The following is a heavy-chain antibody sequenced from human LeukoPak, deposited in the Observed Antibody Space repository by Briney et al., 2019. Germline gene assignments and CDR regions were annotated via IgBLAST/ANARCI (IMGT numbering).Heavy chain of an antibody. CDR1: GFTFSKCG. D-gene: IGHD6-19*01. CDR2: VNENGRNT. Sequence: GGSLRLSCAASGFTFSKCGMSWVRQAPGKGLEWVSTVNENGRNTHYADSVKGRFTISRDNSKNPLLLQMNSLRADDTALYYCTKGDGGSYPIDYWGQGTLVIVSS. J-gene: IGHJ4*02. V-gene: IGHV3-23*01. CDR3: TKGDGGSYPIDY.